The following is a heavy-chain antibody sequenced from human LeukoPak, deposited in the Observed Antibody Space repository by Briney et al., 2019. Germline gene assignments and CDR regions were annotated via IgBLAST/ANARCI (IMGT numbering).Heavy chain of an antibody. J-gene: IGHJ4*02. D-gene: IGHD5-18*01. Sequence: PGGSLRLSCAASGFTFDDYAMHWVRQAPGKGLEWVSLISGDGGSTYYADSVEGRFTISRDNSKNSLYLQMNSLTTEDTALYYCAKDRGGYSYAADYWGQGTLVTVSS. CDR2: ISGDGGST. V-gene: IGHV3-43*02. CDR1: GFTFDDYA. CDR3: AKDRGGYSYAADY.